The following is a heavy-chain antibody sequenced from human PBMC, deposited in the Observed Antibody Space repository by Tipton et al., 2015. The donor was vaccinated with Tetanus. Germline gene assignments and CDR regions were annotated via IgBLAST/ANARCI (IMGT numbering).Heavy chain of an antibody. CDR1: GGSISSYY. CDR2: IYYSGST. V-gene: IGHV4-59*01. Sequence: TLSLTCTVSGGSISSYYWSWIRQPPGKGLGWIGYIYYSGSTNYNPSLKSRVTISVDTSKNQFSLKLSSVTAADTAVYYCARESWNRDAFDIWGQGTMVTVSS. J-gene: IGHJ3*02. CDR3: ARESWNRDAFDI. D-gene: IGHD1-1*01.